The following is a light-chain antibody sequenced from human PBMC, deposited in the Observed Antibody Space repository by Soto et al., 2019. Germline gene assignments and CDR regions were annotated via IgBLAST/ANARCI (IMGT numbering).Light chain of an antibody. CDR1: YSDIGAYNF. CDR2: EVN. CDR3: SSYTSVSIVVV. V-gene: IGLV2-14*01. Sequence: QAVVTQPASVSGSPGQSITISCTGTYSDIGAYNFVSWYQHHPGKAPKLIIYEVNNRPSGVSNRFSGSKSGNTASLSISDLQAEDEADYYCSSYTSVSIVVVFGGGTKLTVL. J-gene: IGLJ2*01.